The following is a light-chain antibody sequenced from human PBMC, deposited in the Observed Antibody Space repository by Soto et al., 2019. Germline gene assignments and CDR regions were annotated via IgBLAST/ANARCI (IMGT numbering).Light chain of an antibody. V-gene: IGKV3-11*01. CDR2: DAS. CDR1: QSVSSY. J-gene: IGKJ1*01. CDR3: QQRSNWPPT. Sequence: EIVMTQSPATLSLSPGEGAALSCMASQSVSSYLAWYQQKPGQAPRLLIYDASNRATGIPARFSGSGSGTDFTLTISSLEPEDFAVYYCQQRSNWPPTFGQGTKVDI.